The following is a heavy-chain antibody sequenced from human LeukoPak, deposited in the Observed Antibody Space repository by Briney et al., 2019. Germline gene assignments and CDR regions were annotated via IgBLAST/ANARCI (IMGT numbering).Heavy chain of an antibody. J-gene: IGHJ4*02. CDR2: IRYDGSNK. D-gene: IGHD6-13*01. V-gene: IGHV3-30*02. Sequence: AGGSLRLSCAASGFTFSSYGMHWVRQAPGKGLEWVAFIRYDGSNKYYADSVKGRFTISRDNSKNTLYLQMNSLRAEDTAVYYCAKDPGSSWYPVLDYWGQGTLVTVSS. CDR3: AKDPGSSWYPVLDY. CDR1: GFTFSSYG.